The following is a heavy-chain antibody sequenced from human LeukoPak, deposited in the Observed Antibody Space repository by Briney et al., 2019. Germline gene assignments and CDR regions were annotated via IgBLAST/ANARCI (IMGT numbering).Heavy chain of an antibody. CDR2: IYYSGST. V-gene: IGHV4-59*12. CDR3: AREAVAGTLDY. Sequence: SETLSLTCTVSGGSISSYYWSWIRQPPGKGLEWIGYIYYSGSTNYNPSLKSRVTISVDTSKNQFSLKLSSVTAADTAVYYCAREAVAGTLDYWGQGTLVTVSS. D-gene: IGHD6-19*01. CDR1: GGSISSYY. J-gene: IGHJ4*02.